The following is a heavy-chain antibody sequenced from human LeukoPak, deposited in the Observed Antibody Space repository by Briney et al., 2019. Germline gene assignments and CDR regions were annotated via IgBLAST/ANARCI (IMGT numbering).Heavy chain of an antibody. CDR2: IYYNGRA. Sequence: PSETLSLTCTVSGASISSTTYYWGWIRQPPGKGLEWLGSIYYNGRALHNPSLKSRITISVDTSKNQFSLKVNSMTAADTAVYYCARCGSRSGRRPWFDPWGQGTLVTVSS. CDR3: ARCGSRSGRRPWFDP. V-gene: IGHV4-39*01. CDR1: GASISSTTYY. D-gene: IGHD6-19*01. J-gene: IGHJ5*02.